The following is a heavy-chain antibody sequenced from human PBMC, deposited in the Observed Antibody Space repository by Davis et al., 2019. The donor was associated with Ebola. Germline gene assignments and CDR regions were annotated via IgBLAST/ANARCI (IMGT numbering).Heavy chain of an antibody. CDR3: AKTSPHSSGSYFDY. V-gene: IGHV3-30*18. D-gene: IGHD6-19*01. CDR2: ISYDGSNK. Sequence: PGGSLRLSCAASGFTFSSYGMHWVRQAPGKGLEWVAVISYDGSNKYYADSVKGRFTISRDNSKNTLYLQMNSLRAEDTAVYYCAKTSPHSSGSYFDYWGQGTLVTVSS. J-gene: IGHJ4*02. CDR1: GFTFSSYG.